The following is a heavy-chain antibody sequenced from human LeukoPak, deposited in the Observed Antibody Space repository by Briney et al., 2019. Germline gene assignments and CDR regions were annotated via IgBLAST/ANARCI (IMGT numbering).Heavy chain of an antibody. Sequence: PSDTLSLTCTVSGGSISSYYWSWIRQPPGKGLEWIGYIYYSGSTNYNPSLKSRVTISVDTSKNQFSLKLSSVTAADTAVYYCARSWRVPENWFDPWGQGTLVTVSS. CDR1: GGSISSYY. CDR3: ARSWRVPENWFDP. J-gene: IGHJ5*02. D-gene: IGHD2-2*01. V-gene: IGHV4-59*01. CDR2: IYYSGST.